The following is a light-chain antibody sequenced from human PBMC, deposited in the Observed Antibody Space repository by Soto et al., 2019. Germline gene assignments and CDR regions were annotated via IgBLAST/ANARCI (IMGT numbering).Light chain of an antibody. CDR1: KNDIGVYDF. CDR2: EVV. J-gene: IGLJ1*01. V-gene: IGLV2-8*01. Sequence: QSALTQPPSASGSPGQSVTISCTGTKNDIGVYDFVSWYQHHPGKAPRLIIYEVVQRPSGVPDRFSGSKSGNTASLTVSGLQTEDEADYYCSAYAGSNNFVFGSGTKVTVL. CDR3: SAYAGSNNFV.